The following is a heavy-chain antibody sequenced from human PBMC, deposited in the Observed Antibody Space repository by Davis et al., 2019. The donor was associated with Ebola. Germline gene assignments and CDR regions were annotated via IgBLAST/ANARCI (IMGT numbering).Heavy chain of an antibody. J-gene: IGHJ6*02. CDR2: VILKSGAT. CDR1: AYTFSDYN. Sequence: ASVKVSCKASAYTFSDYNIHWMRQAPGQGLEWLGRVILKSGATNYAQKFQGRVTMTRDTSISTAYMELSRLTSDDTVVYYCARGTNYGLDVWGQGTTVTVSS. V-gene: IGHV1-2*05. CDR3: ARGTNYGLDV.